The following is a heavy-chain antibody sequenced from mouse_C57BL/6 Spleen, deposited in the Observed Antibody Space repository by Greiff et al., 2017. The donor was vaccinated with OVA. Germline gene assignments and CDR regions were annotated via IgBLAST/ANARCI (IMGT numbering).Heavy chain of an antibody. CDR1: GFTFSSYD. Sequence: EVQGVESGGDLVKPGGSLKLSCAASGFTFSSYDMSWVRQTPDKRLEWVATISSGGSYTYYPDSVKGRFTISRDNAKNTLYLQMSSLKSEDTAMYYCARDAMDYWGQGTSVTVSS. J-gene: IGHJ4*01. CDR2: ISSGGSYT. D-gene: IGHD3-1*01. V-gene: IGHV5-6*01. CDR3: ARDAMDY.